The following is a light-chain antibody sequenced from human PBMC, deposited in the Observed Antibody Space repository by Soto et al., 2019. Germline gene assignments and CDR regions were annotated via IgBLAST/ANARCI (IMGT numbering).Light chain of an antibody. CDR3: QQYATSSPT. J-gene: IGKJ2*01. CDR1: QSINRW. V-gene: IGKV1-5*01. CDR2: GAS. Sequence: DIQMTQSPSTLSASVGDRVTFTCRASQSINRWLAWYQQRPREAPKLLLYGASSLESGVPSRFSGSGSGTEFTLTISSLQPSDFATYFCQQYATSSPTLGQGTKLEI.